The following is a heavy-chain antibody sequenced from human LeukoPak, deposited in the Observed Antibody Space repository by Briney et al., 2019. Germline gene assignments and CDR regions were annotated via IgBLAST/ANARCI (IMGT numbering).Heavy chain of an antibody. CDR2: ISGSGGST. J-gene: IGHJ4*02. Sequence: GRSLRLSCAASGFTFSSYAMSWVRQAPGKGLEWVSVISGSGGSTYYADSVKGRFTISRDNSKNTLYLQMNSLRAEDTAVYYCAKDLLLWFGEFYYFDYWGQGTLVTVSS. V-gene: IGHV3-23*01. D-gene: IGHD3-10*01. CDR3: AKDLLLWFGEFYYFDY. CDR1: GFTFSSYA.